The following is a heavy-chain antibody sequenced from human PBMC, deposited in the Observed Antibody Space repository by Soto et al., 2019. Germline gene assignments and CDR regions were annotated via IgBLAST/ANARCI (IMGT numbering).Heavy chain of an antibody. CDR1: GYTFTGYY. V-gene: IGHV1-2*04. J-gene: IGHJ4*02. CDR2: INPNSGGT. Sequence: GASVKVSCQASGYTFTGYYMHWVRPAPGQGLEWMGWINPNSGGTNYAQKFQGWVTMTRDTSINTAYMELNMLRPGDTGVYFFARGTYYYDSSGIDYWGQGTLVTVSS. D-gene: IGHD3-22*01. CDR3: ARGTYYYDSSGIDY.